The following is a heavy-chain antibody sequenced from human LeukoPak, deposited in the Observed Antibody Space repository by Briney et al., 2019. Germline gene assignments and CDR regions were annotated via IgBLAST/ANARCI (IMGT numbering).Heavy chain of an antibody. CDR2: ISYDGINK. CDR1: GFTFSDYG. CDR3: ANEMVTHYFDY. V-gene: IGHV3-30*18. Sequence: PGRSLRLSCAASGFTFSDYGMHWVRQAPGQGLEWVAVISYDGINKYYTDSVKGRFTISRDNSKNTLYLQMNSLRAEDTAVYYCANEMVTHYFDYWGQGTLVTVSS. J-gene: IGHJ4*02. D-gene: IGHD2-8*01.